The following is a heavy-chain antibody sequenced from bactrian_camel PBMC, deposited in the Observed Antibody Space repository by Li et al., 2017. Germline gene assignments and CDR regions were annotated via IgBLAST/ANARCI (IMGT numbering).Heavy chain of an antibody. D-gene: IGHD1*01. Sequence: HVQLVESGGGSVPAGGSLRLTCTASASAYVAYVYAMAWFRQAPGKEREAVAGISNDAGAAYADSVKGRFSISKDNAGSTLYLQMNDLRPEDTAMYFCAARPISTRDCVAGGTAEFGYWGQGTQVTVS. V-gene: IGHV3S53*01. J-gene: IGHJ6*01. CDR2: ISNDAGA. CDR3: AARPISTRDCVAGGTAEFGY. CDR1: ASAYVAYVYA.